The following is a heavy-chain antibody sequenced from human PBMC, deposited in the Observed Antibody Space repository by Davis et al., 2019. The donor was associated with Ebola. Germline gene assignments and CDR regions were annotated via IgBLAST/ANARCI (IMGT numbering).Heavy chain of an antibody. Sequence: SETLSLTCAVYGGSFSGYYWSWIRQPPGKGLEWIGEINHSGSTNYNPSLKSRVTMSVDTSKNQFSLKLSSVTAADTAVYYCARGRRVGATYYYYYGMDVWGKGTTVTVSS. J-gene: IGHJ6*04. CDR2: INHSGST. CDR1: GGSFSGYY. V-gene: IGHV4-34*01. CDR3: ARGRRVGATYYYYYGMDV. D-gene: IGHD1-26*01.